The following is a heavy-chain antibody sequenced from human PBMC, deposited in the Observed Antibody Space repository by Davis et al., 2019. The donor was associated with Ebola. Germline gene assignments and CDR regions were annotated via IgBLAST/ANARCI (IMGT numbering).Heavy chain of an antibody. J-gene: IGHJ4*02. CDR2: IYPGDSDT. D-gene: IGHD6-19*01. CDR1: GYSFTGYW. Sequence: GESLKISCKGSGYSFTGYWIGWVRQMPGKGLEWMGIIYPGDSDTRCSPSFQGQVTISADKSISTAYLQWSSLKASDTAMYYCARLLRRYSSGWYVGFDYWGQGTLVTVSS. V-gene: IGHV5-51*01. CDR3: ARLLRRYSSGWYVGFDY.